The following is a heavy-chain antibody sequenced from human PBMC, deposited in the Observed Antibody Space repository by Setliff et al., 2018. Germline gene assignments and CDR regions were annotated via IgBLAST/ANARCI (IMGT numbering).Heavy chain of an antibody. D-gene: IGHD5-18*01. CDR1: GFSFSGSA. CDR3: TFARDGYDVFDI. CDR2: IRGRTDNYAT. Sequence: GESLRLSCAASGFSFSGSAVYWVRQASVKGPEWIGRIRGRTDNYATAYAASVRGRFTISRDDSKNTAYLQMNSLKTEDTAVYYCTFARDGYDVFDIWGQGTMVTVSS. V-gene: IGHV3-73*01. J-gene: IGHJ3*02.